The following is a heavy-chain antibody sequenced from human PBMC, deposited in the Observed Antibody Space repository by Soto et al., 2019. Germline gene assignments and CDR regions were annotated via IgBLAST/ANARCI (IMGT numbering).Heavy chain of an antibody. J-gene: IGHJ6*02. Sequence: SVKVSCKASGGTFSSYAISCVRQAPGQGLEWMGGIIPIFGTANYAQKFQGRVTITADESTSTAYMELSSLRSEDTAVYYCARGGAGIAAAGTFKVNGMDVWGQGTTVTVSS. V-gene: IGHV1-69*13. D-gene: IGHD6-13*01. CDR2: IIPIFGTA. CDR3: ARGGAGIAAAGTFKVNGMDV. CDR1: GGTFSSYA.